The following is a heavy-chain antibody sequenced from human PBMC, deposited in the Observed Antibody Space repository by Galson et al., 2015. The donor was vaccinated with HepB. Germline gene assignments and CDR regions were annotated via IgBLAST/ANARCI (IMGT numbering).Heavy chain of an antibody. J-gene: IGHJ6*02. CDR2: IWYDGSNK. D-gene: IGHD6-13*01. CDR1: GFTFTSYG. V-gene: IGHV3-33*01. Sequence: SLRLSCAVSGFTFTSYGMHWVRQAPGKGLEWVAVIWYDGSNKYYADSVKGRFTISRDNSKNTLYLQMNSLRAEDTAVYFCARDLVAPGGTNYYYGMDVWGQGTTVTVSS. CDR3: ARDLVAPGGTNYYYGMDV.